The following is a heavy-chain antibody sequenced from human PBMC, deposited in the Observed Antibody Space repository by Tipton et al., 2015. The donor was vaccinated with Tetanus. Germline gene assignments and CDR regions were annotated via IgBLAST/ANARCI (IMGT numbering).Heavy chain of an antibody. Sequence: VQLVQSGAEVKKPGESLKISCQASGYSFPHYYIAWVRHMPGKGLEWMGTIHPGDSDIQYSPSLRGQVAISADKSINTAFLQWSSLKASDTAMYFCARMYSTSSPFDHWGQGTLVAVSS. V-gene: IGHV5-51*01. CDR1: GYSFPHYY. D-gene: IGHD6-6*01. J-gene: IGHJ4*02. CDR2: IHPGDSDI. CDR3: ARMYSTSSPFDH.